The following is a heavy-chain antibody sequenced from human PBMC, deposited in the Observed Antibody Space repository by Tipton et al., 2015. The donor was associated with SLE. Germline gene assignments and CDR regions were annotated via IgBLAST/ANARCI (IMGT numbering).Heavy chain of an antibody. D-gene: IGHD2-15*01. CDR1: GGTFINYA. Sequence: QLVQSGAEVKKPGSSVKVSCKASGGTFINYAISWVRQAPGQGLEWMGGIIPIFGTVKYAQKFPGRVTITADESMSTAYMEVNSLRSEDTAVYFCAGTVRYCRGSSCYFHEHWYFDVWGRGTLVTVSS. J-gene: IGHJ2*01. CDR2: IIPIFGTV. V-gene: IGHV1-69*01. CDR3: AGTVRYCRGSSCYFHEHWYFDV.